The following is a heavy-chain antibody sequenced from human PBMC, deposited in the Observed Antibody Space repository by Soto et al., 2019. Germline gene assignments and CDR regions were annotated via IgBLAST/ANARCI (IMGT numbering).Heavy chain of an antibody. D-gene: IGHD3-22*01. CDR3: VRATLSWGHYYFRGLDV. CDR2: IKHDGNEK. J-gene: IGHJ6*02. CDR1: GFMFGTYW. V-gene: IGHV3-7*01. Sequence: GGSLRLSCAATGFMFGTYWMSWVRQAPGKGLEWVANIKHDGNEKYYADSVKGRFTVSRDNVKNFLHLQMSSLRGDDTGVYFCVRATLSWGHYYFRGLDVWGQGTTVTAP.